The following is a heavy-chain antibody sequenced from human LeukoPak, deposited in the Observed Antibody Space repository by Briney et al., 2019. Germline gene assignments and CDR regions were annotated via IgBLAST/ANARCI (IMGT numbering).Heavy chain of an antibody. Sequence: GGSLRLSCAVSGFTFSDYWMSWVRQAPGKGLKWVANIKQDGSVRYYVDSVMGRFTISRDNAKNSLYLQMNSLRVEDTAIYYCARVGEYCSGVSCSSGWFDPWGQGTLVTVSS. CDR1: GFTFSDYW. J-gene: IGHJ5*02. V-gene: IGHV3-7*03. CDR2: IKQDGSVR. D-gene: IGHD2-15*01. CDR3: ARVGEYCSGVSCSSGWFDP.